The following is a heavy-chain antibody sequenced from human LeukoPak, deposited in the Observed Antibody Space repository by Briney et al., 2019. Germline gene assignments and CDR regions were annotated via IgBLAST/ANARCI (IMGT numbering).Heavy chain of an antibody. Sequence: GGSLRLSCAASGFTVSSNYMSWVRQAPGKGLEWVSIVYSGGITYYAESVKGRFTISRDNSKNTLYLQMDSLRVEDTAVYYCAKDGGPSSSGSQFFNYWGQGALVTVSS. J-gene: IGHJ4*02. CDR2: VYSGGIT. D-gene: IGHD1-26*01. V-gene: IGHV3-53*01. CDR3: AKDGGPSSSGSQFFNY. CDR1: GFTVSSNY.